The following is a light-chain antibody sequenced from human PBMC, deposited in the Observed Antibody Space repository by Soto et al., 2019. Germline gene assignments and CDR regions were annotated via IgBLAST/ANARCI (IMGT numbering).Light chain of an antibody. J-gene: IGKJ1*01. V-gene: IGKV1-5*01. CDR1: QSISSW. Sequence: DIQMTQSPSTLSASVGDRVTITCRASQSISSWWAWYQQKPGKAPKLLIYDASSLESGVPSRFSGSGSGTEFPLTISSLQSYDFATDYSQQYHSYSTFGQGTKVDIK. CDR2: DAS. CDR3: QQYHSYST.